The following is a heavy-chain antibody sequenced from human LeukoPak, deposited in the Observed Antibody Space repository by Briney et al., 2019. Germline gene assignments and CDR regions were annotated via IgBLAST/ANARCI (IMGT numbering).Heavy chain of an antibody. Sequence: GGSLRLSCAASGFTFSSYAMSWVRQAPGKGLEWVSAISGSGGSTYYADSVKGRFTISRDNSKNTLYLQMNSLRAEDTAVYYCAKTGEVATFGYYYYGMDVWAKGPRSPSP. J-gene: IGHJ6*02. V-gene: IGHV3-23*01. CDR3: AKTGEVATFGYYYYGMDV. D-gene: IGHD5-12*01. CDR2: ISGSGGST. CDR1: GFTFSSYA.